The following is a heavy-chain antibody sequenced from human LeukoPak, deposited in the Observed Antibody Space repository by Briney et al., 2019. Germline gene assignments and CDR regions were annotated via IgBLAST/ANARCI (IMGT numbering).Heavy chain of an antibody. CDR2: IYSGGST. D-gene: IGHD3-22*01. V-gene: IGHV3-66*02. CDR1: GFTVSSTY. J-gene: IGHJ4*02. CDR3: ARGSHYDTSGYYYVGFDY. Sequence: GGSPRLSCVASGFTVSSTYMSWVRQAPGKGLEWVSLIYSGGSTYYADSLKGRFTISRDNSKNTLYLQMNSLRAEDTAVYYCARGSHYDTSGYYYVGFDYWGQGTLVTVSS.